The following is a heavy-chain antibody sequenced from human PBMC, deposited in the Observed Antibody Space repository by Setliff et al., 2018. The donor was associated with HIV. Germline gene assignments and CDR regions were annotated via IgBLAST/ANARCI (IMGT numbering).Heavy chain of an antibody. CDR2: INPYGSHR. CDR1: GFTFTISW. CDR3: ARDRAYASFDY. Sequence: PGGSLRLSCAASGFTFTISWMNWVRQAPGKGLEWEANINPYGSHRDYVDSVKGRFTISRDNAKNSLYLQMNSLRAEDTAVYYCARDRAYASFDYWGQGALVTVSS. D-gene: IGHD3-16*01. V-gene: IGHV3-7*03. J-gene: IGHJ4*02.